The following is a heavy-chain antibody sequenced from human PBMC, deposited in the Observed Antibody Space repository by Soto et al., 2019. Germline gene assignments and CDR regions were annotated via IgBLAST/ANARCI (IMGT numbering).Heavy chain of an antibody. CDR3: AREHTETVAGPTPYYFDY. D-gene: IGHD6-19*01. CDR1: GDSISSYY. CDR2: IYISGDT. Sequence: QVQPQESGPGLVKPSETLSLTCSVSGDSISSYYWSWIRQPAGKGLEWIGRIYISGDTNYNPSLKSRVTMSVDTSKNQFSLKLRSVTAADTAVYYCAREHTETVAGPTPYYFDYWGQGTLVTVSS. J-gene: IGHJ4*02. V-gene: IGHV4-4*07.